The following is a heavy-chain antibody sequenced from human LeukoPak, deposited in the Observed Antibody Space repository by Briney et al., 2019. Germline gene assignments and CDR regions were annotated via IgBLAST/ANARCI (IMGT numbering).Heavy chain of an antibody. CDR2: IYYSGST. CDR3: ARHLTRIAAAGTGGWFDP. J-gene: IGHJ5*02. CDR1: GGSISSYY. V-gene: IGHV4-59*05. D-gene: IGHD6-13*01. Sequence: SETLSLTCTVSGGSISSYYWSWIRQPPGKGLEWIGSIYYSGSTYYNPSLKSRVTISVDTSKNQFSLKLSSVTAADTAVYYCARHLTRIAAAGTGGWFDPWGQGTLVTVPS.